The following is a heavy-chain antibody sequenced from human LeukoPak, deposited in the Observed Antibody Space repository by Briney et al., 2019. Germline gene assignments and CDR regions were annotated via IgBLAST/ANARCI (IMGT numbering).Heavy chain of an antibody. CDR2: IYHSGST. J-gene: IGHJ3*02. D-gene: IGHD3-22*01. V-gene: IGHV4-4*02. CDR1: GGSISSSNW. CDR3: ARSSLEYYDSSGYPHDAFDI. Sequence: SGTLSLTCAVSGGSISSSNWWSWVRQPPGKGLEWIGEIYHSGSTNYNPSLKSRVTISVDKSKNQFSLKLSSVTAADTAVYYCARSSLEYYDSSGYPHDAFDIWGQGTMVTVSS.